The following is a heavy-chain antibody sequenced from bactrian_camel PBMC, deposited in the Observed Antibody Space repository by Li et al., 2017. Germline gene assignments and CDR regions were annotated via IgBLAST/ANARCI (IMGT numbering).Heavy chain of an antibody. CDR1: GSIFSTCA. D-gene: IGHD6*01. J-gene: IGHJ4*01. Sequence: HVQLVESGGGSVQAGGSLKLSCVVSGSIFSTCAMGWYRQAPGKQPLERELIASISSDGTTTYTDSVKGRVTISQDYAKNTMYLQMNNLKTEDTAVYYCAPAGRSYVDIKCRARLGQGTQVTVS. CDR2: ISSDGTT. V-gene: IGHV3S53*01.